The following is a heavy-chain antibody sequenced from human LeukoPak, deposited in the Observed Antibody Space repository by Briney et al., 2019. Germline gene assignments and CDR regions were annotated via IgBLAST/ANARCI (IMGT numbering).Heavy chain of an antibody. V-gene: IGHV3-7*01. D-gene: IGHD4-17*01. Sequence: GGSLRLSCEGSGFSFSEYWMSWDRQAPGKGLEWVASVKQGGREKYYVDSVKGRFDISRDDAKNSLYLQMNTLRSDDTALYYFPIYYGINWLFGYWGQGTLVTAPS. CDR2: VKQGGREK. CDR3: PIYYGINWLFGY. J-gene: IGHJ4*02. CDR1: GFSFSEYW.